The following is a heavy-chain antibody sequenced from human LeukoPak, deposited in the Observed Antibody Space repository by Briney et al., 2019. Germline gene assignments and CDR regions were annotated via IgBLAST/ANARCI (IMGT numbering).Heavy chain of an antibody. J-gene: IGHJ4*02. CDR3: SRETASTSWF. CDR2: IYYSGST. V-gene: IGHV4-39*05. CDR1: GGSISSSNYY. Sequence: PSETPSLTCTVSGGSISSSNYYWAWIRQPPGKGLEWIGSIYYSGSTFYSPSLKSRVTISVDTSKNQFSLKLSSVTAADTAVYYCSRETASTSWFWGQGTLVSVSS. D-gene: IGHD2-2*01.